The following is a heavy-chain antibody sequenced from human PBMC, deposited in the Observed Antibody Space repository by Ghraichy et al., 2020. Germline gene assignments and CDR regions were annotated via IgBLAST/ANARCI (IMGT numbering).Heavy chain of an antibody. CDR2: IYYSGST. CDR3: AREKLLPGDNWFDP. CDR1: GGSISSYY. J-gene: IGHJ5*02. V-gene: IGHV4-59*01. D-gene: IGHD2-15*01. Sequence: SETLSLTCTVSGGSISSYYWSWIRQPPGKGLEWIGYIYYSGSTNYNPSLKSRVTISVDTSKNQFSLKLSSVTAADTAVYYCAREKLLPGDNWFDPWGQGTLVTVSS.